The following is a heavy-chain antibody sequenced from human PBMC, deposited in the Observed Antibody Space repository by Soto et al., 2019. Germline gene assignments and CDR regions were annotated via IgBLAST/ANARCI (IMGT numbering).Heavy chain of an antibody. CDR2: IYYGGST. V-gene: IGHV4-59*01. D-gene: IGHD2-15*01. J-gene: IGHJ4*02. CDR1: GGSISSYY. Sequence: PSETLSLTCTVSGGSISSYYWSWIRQPPGKGLEWIGYIYYGGSTNYNPSLKSRVTISVDTSKNQFSLKLSSVTAADTAVYYCASFTPGWSYFDYRGQGTLVTVSS. CDR3: ASFTPGWSYFDY.